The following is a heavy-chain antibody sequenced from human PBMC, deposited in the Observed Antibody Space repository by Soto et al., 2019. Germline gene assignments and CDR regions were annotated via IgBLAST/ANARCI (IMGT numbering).Heavy chain of an antibody. CDR3: ARLSVDPIDY. V-gene: IGHV4-34*01. D-gene: IGHD3-9*01. Sequence: SETLSLTCTVYGGSFSGYYWTWIRQPPGTALEWIGEINHSGSTNYNPSLKSRVTISVDTSKNQFSLKLTSVTAADTAVYYCARLSVDPIDYWGQGTLVTVSS. J-gene: IGHJ4*02. CDR2: INHSGST. CDR1: GGSFSGYY.